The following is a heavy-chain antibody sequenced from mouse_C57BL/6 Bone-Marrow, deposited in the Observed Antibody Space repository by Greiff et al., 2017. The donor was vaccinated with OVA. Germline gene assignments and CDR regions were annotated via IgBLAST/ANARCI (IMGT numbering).Heavy chain of an antibody. CDR1: GFSFSSYG. J-gene: IGHJ4*01. CDR3: ATLHSSGYAMDY. Sequence: EVHLVESGGDLVKPGGSLKLSCAASGFSFSSYGMSWVRQTPDKRLEWVATISSGGSYTYYPNSVKGRFTISRDNAKNTLYLQMSSLKSEDTAMYYCATLHSSGYAMDYWGQGTSVTVSS. V-gene: IGHV5-6*01. D-gene: IGHD3-2*02. CDR2: ISSGGSYT.